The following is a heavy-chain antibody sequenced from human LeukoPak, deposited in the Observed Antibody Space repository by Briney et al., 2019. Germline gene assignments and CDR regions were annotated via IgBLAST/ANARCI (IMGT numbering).Heavy chain of an antibody. J-gene: IGHJ3*02. V-gene: IGHV4-59*08. Sequence: SETLSLTCTVSGGSISTYYWSWLRQPPGKGLEWIGYIHYSESTNYNPSLTSRVTISVDTSKNHFSLKLSSLTPAHTAVYFCATHLPGRARRAFDMWGQGTMVTVSS. CDR1: GGSISTYY. CDR3: ATHLPGRARRAFDM. D-gene: IGHD1-1*01. CDR2: IHYSEST.